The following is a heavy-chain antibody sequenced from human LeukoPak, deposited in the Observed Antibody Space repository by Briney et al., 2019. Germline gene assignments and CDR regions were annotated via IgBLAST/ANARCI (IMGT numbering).Heavy chain of an antibody. V-gene: IGHV3-11*01. D-gene: IGHD5-12*01. CDR2: IDSSGGSI. CDR1: GFTFSDYY. J-gene: IGHJ4*02. CDR3: AKDGNSGYDPYFDY. Sequence: GSLRLSCAASGFTFSDYYMSWIRQAPGKGLEWVSYIDSSGGSIYYADSVKGRFTISRDNAKNTLYLQMNSLRAEDTALYYCAKDGNSGYDPYFDYWGQGTLVTVSS.